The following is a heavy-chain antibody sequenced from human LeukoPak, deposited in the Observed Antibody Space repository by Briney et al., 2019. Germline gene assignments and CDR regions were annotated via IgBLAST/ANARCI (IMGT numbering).Heavy chain of an antibody. CDR1: RFTFSNYA. CDR3: ARARGVSTGYRPIDY. CDR2: ISGSGGVI. J-gene: IGHJ4*02. Sequence: TGGSLRLSCAASRFTFSNYAMSWVRQAPGKGLEWVSAISGSGGVIYYADSVKGRFTISRDNSKSTLYLQMNSLRAEDTAVYYCARARGVSTGYRPIDYWGQGTLVTVSS. D-gene: IGHD3-22*01. V-gene: IGHV3-23*01.